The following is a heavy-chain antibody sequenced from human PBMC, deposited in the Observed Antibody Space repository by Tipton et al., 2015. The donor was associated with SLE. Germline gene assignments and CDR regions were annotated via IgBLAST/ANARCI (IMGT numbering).Heavy chain of an antibody. CDR3: ARDTRDWFLSES. Sequence: TLSLTCTVSGGSISSHYWSWIRQPPGKRLEWIGHVHSSGSTFYNPSLKSRVTISMDTSKNQVSLRMTSVTAADTAVYYCARDTRDWFLSESWGQGALVTVSS. CDR2: VHSSGST. D-gene: IGHD3-9*01. CDR1: GGSISSHY. V-gene: IGHV4-59*11. J-gene: IGHJ4*02.